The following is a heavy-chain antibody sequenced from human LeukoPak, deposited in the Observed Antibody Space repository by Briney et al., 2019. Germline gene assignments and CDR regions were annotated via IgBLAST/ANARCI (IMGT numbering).Heavy chain of an antibody. CDR3: GRATIVRGVILDY. CDR1: GGTFSSYA. J-gene: IGHJ4*02. Sequence: ASVKVTCKASGGTFSSYAISWVRQAPGQGLEWMGRIIPILGIANYAQKFQGRVTITADKSTSTAYMELSSLRSEDTAVYYCGRATIVRGVILDYWGQGTLVTVSS. CDR2: IIPILGIA. V-gene: IGHV1-69*04. D-gene: IGHD3-10*01.